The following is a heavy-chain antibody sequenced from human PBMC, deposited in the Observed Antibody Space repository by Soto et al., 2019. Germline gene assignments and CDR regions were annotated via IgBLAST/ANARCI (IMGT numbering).Heavy chain of an antibody. CDR3: ASATDYDFWSGHTIGGSYFDY. J-gene: IGHJ4*02. CDR2: ISAYNGNT. CDR1: GYTFTSYG. V-gene: IGHV1-18*01. D-gene: IGHD3-3*01. Sequence: GASVKVSCKASGYTFTSYGISWVRQAPGQGLEWMGWISAYNGNTNYAQKFQGRVTITADKSTSTAYMELSSLRSEDTAVYYCASATDYDFWSGHTIGGSYFDYWGQGTLVTVSS.